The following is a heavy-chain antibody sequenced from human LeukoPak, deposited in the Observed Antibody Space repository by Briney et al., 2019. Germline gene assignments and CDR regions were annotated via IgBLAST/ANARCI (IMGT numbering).Heavy chain of an antibody. J-gene: IGHJ3*02. D-gene: IGHD6-19*01. V-gene: IGHV6-1*01. CDR3: ANIAVTGYDAFDI. CDR2: TYYRSKWHY. Sequence: SQTLSLTCAISGDSVSSKSAAWNWFRQSPSRGLEWLGRTYYRSKWHYDYAVSVRSQITINPDTSKNQFSLQLNSVSPEDTAVYYCANIAVTGYDAFDIWGQGTMVTVSS. CDR1: GDSVSSKSAA.